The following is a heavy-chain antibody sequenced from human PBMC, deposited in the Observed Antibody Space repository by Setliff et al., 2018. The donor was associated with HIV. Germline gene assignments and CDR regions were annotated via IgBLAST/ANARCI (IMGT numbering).Heavy chain of an antibody. CDR3: AKDYLSSSTWYGGLGY. J-gene: IGHJ4*02. V-gene: IGHV3-23*01. CDR2: ISGGGGIT. Sequence: GGSLRLSCAASGFTFSNYAMTWVRQAPGTGLECVSAISGGGGITYYADSVKGRFTISRDNSKNTLYLQMNSLRVEDTALYYCAKDYLSSSTWYGGLGYWGLGTLVTVPQ. CDR1: GFTFSNYA. D-gene: IGHD6-13*01.